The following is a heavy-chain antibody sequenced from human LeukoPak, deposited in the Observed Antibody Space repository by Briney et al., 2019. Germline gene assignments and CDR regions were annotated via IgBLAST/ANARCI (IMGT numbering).Heavy chain of an antibody. J-gene: IGHJ5*02. Sequence: GGSLRLSCAASGFTFSSYSMNWVRQAPGKGLEWVSSISSSSSYIYYADSVKGRFTIPRDNAKNSLYLQMNSLRAEDTAVYYCARDFSIRMVRGVIYNWFDPWGQGTLVTVSS. D-gene: IGHD3-10*01. V-gene: IGHV3-21*04. CDR1: GFTFSSYS. CDR3: ARDFSIRMVRGVIYNWFDP. CDR2: ISSSSSYI.